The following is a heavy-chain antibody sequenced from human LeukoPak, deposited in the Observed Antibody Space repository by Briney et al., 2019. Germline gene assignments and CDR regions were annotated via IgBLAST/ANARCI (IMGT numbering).Heavy chain of an antibody. D-gene: IGHD5-12*01. CDR3: ASQGVVTTLYYFDY. CDR2: LFKGGST. CDR1: GFTFSSNY. Sequence: PGGSLRLSCAASGFTFSSNYMSWVRQAPGKGLEWVSVLFKGGSTYYADSVKGRFTISRDNSKNTLYLQMNSLRAEDTAVYYCASQGVVTTLYYFDYWGQGTLVTVSS. J-gene: IGHJ4*02. V-gene: IGHV3-53*01.